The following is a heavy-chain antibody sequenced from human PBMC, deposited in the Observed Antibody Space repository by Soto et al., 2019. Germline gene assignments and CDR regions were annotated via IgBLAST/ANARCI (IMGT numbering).Heavy chain of an antibody. Sequence: ASVKVSCKASGYTFTRYYIHWVRQAAGQGLEWMGVINPSGGSTTHAQNFQGRVTVTRDTSTSTVYMEVSSLTSEDTAVYYCARRVGAGVLDYWGQGPPVTVSS. V-gene: IGHV1-46*01. CDR3: ARRVGAGVLDY. D-gene: IGHD1-26*01. CDR1: GYTFTRYY. CDR2: INPSGGST. J-gene: IGHJ4*02.